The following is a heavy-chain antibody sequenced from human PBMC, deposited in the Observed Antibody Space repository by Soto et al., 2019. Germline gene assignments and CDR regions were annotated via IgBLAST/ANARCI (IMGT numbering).Heavy chain of an antibody. J-gene: IGHJ6*03. CDR3: AKSDRVGSGSQGYTDV. V-gene: IGHV3-23*01. D-gene: IGHD2-15*01. Sequence: EVQLLESGGGMEQPGGSLRLSCAASGFTFSNYGMTWVRQAPGKGLEWVSGISGSGGSTYYADPVKGRFTISRDNSKGTVYLQMNSLRAEDTAVYYCAKSDRVGSGSQGYTDVWGKGTTVTVSS. CDR1: GFTFSNYG. CDR2: ISGSGGST.